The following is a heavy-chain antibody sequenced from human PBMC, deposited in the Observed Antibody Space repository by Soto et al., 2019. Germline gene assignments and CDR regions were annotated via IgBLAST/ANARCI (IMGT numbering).Heavy chain of an antibody. J-gene: IGHJ4*02. V-gene: IGHV3-9*01. CDR1: GFTFDDYA. CDR2: ISWNSGSI. Sequence: DVQLVESGGGLVQPGRSLRLSCAASGFTFDDYAMHWVRQAPGKGLEWVSGISWNSGSIGYADSVKGRFTISRVNAKNSLYLQMSSLRAEDTALYYCAKDRGLVLSFSLDYLGQGTLVTVSS. CDR3: AKDRGLVLSFSLDY. D-gene: IGHD6-19*01.